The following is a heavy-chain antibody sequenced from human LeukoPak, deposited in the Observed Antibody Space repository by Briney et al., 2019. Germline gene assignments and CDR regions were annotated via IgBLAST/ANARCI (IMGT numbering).Heavy chain of an antibody. Sequence: SETLSLTCTVSTASINSYYWGWVRQPAGRGLEWTGRIYTTGMTQYDPSLQSRVTMSVDTSQKQFSLNLRSVTAADTAIYFCVRHGYTASHFFLNYWSQGALVTVSS. CDR3: VRHGYTASHFFLNY. D-gene: IGHD5-18*01. V-gene: IGHV4-4*07. CDR1: TASINSYY. CDR2: IYTTGMT. J-gene: IGHJ4*02.